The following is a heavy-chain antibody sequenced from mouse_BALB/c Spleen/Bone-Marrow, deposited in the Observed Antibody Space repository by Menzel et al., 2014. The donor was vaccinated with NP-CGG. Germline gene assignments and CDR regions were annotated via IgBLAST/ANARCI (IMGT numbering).Heavy chain of an antibody. V-gene: IGHV5-17*02. D-gene: IGHD4-1*01. CDR2: ISSGSSTI. Sequence: EVHLVESGGGLVQPGGSRKLSCAASGFTFSSFGMHWVHQAPEKGLEWVAYISSGSSTIFYADTVKGRFTVSRDNPKNTLFLQMTGLRSEDTAMYFCTRGGNWDDFDYWGQGTTLTVSS. CDR3: TRGGNWDDFDY. J-gene: IGHJ2*01. CDR1: GFTFSSFG.